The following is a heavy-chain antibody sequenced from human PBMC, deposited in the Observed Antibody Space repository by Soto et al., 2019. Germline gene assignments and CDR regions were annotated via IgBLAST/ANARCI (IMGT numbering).Heavy chain of an antibody. CDR1: GFTFISSF. CDR2: INQDGGVT. D-gene: IGHD6-19*01. V-gene: IGHV3-7*03. J-gene: IGHJ4*02. CDR3: ARYYRGSGRYFFDY. Sequence: SGGSLRLSCVASGFTFISSFMGWIRQAPGKGLEWVANINQDGGVTYYVDSVEGRFTISRDNTKDSLYLQMNSLRGEDTAIYYCARYYRGSGRYFFDYWGQGTPVTVS.